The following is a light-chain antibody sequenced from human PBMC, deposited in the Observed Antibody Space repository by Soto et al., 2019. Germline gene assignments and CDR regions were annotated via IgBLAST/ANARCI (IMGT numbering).Light chain of an antibody. CDR1: QSISGY. Sequence: IVWTKSPATLSLTPGDGATLSCRASQSISGYLGWYQQKPGQAPRLLIYADSNRATGIPARFSGSGSGRDFTLTISSLEPEDFSVYYCQQRYNWPLTFGQGTRLEI. V-gene: IGKV3-11*02. CDR3: QQRYNWPLT. J-gene: IGKJ5*01. CDR2: ADS.